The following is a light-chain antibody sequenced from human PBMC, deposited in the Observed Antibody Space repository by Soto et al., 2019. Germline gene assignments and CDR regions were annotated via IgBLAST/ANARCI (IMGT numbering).Light chain of an antibody. CDR2: GAS. Sequence: EIVLTQSPGTLSLSPGERATLSCRASLSVNSDYLAWYQQKPGQAPRLLIYGASNRATGIPDRFSGSGSGTDFTLTISRLEPEDFAVYYCQQYVTSPRTFGQGTKVDSK. CDR1: LSVNSDY. V-gene: IGKV3-20*01. J-gene: IGKJ1*01. CDR3: QQYVTSPRT.